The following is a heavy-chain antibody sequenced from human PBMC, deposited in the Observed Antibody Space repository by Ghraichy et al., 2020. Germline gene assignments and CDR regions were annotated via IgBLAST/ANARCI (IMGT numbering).Heavy chain of an antibody. V-gene: IGHV2-5*02. D-gene: IGHD2-21*01. CDR3: AEVEYHGGDRGFDD. CDR2: IYWDDEK. CDR1: GFSLSSIGAS. J-gene: IGHJ4*02. Sequence: SGPTLVKPTQTLTLTCTFSGFSLSSIGASVGWIRQPPGKALEWLALIYWDDEKRYSPSLRTRLTITKDTSKNQVVLMMTNMDPVDTARDYGAEVEYHGGDRGFDDWGQGTLVTVSS.